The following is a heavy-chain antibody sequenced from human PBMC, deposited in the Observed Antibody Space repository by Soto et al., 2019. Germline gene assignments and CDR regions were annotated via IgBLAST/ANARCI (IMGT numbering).Heavy chain of an antibody. CDR2: INAGYGNT. V-gene: IGHV1-3*01. CDR3: ARARQQQVNYFDY. Sequence: QVQLVQSGAEVKRAGASVKVSCKASGYTFIDYAIHWVRQAPGQRLEWMGWINAGYGNTKYSEKSQGRVTITRDTSASTADMELSSLRSEDTAVYFCARARQQQVNYFDYWGQGTLVTVS. D-gene: IGHD6-13*01. CDR1: GYTFIDYA. J-gene: IGHJ4*02.